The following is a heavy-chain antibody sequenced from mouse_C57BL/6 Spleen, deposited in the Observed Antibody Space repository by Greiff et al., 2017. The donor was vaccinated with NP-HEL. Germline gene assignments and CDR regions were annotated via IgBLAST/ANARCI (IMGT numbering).Heavy chain of an antibody. CDR1: GYTFTSYW. D-gene: IGHD3-3*01. CDR2: IDPSDSYT. CDR3: AREGPAWFAY. V-gene: IGHV1-59*01. J-gene: IGHJ3*01. Sequence: VQLQQSGAELVRPGTSVKLSCKASGYTFTSYWMHWVKQRPGQGLEWIGVIDPSDSYTNYNQKFKGKATLTVDTSSSTAYMQLSSLTSEDSAVYYCAREGPAWFAYWGQGTLVTVSA.